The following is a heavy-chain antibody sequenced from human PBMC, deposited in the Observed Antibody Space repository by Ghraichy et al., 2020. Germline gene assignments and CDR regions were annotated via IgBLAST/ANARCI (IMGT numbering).Heavy chain of an antibody. CDR2: ISYDGSNK. D-gene: IGHD3-3*01. J-gene: IGHJ4*02. CDR1: GFTFSSYG. Sequence: GGSLRLSCAASGFTFSSYGMHWVRQAPGKGLEWVAVISYDGSNKYYADSVKGRFTISRDNSKNTLYLQMNSLRAEDTAVYYCAKGRRGVFGVVIQGGPFDYWGQGTLVTVSS. V-gene: IGHV3-30*18. CDR3: AKGRRGVFGVVIQGGPFDY.